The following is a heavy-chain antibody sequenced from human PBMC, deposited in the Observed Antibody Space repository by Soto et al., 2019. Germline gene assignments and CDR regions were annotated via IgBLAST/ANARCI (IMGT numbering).Heavy chain of an antibody. CDR2: INGGGSTT. V-gene: IGHV3-23*01. Sequence: PGGSLRLSCAASGFIFKNYAMSWVRQAPGKGLEWVSAINGGGSTTFYADSVKGRFTISRDQSKNTIYLQMDSLRVEDTAFYYCTIGRYLEWFLAGGAKENWGRGTQVTFSS. CDR3: TIGRYLEWFLAGGAKEN. J-gene: IGHJ4*02. CDR1: GFIFKNYA. D-gene: IGHD3-3*01.